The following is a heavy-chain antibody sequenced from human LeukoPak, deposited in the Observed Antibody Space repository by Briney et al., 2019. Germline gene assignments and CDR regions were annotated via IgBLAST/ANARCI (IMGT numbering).Heavy chain of an antibody. CDR3: ARDTPPSPADCSSTSCRSTPLDY. CDR2: INPSGGST. CDR1: GYTFTSYY. D-gene: IGHD2-2*01. Sequence: ASVTVSCKASGYTFTSYYMHWVRQAPGQGLEWMGIINPSGGSTSYAQKFQGRVAMTRDTSTSTVYMELSSLRSEDTAVYYCARDTPPSPADCSSTSCRSTPLDYWGQGTLVTVSS. V-gene: IGHV1-46*01. J-gene: IGHJ4*02.